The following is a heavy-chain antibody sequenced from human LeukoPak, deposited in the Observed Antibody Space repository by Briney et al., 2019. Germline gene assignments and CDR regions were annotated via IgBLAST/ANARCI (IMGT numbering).Heavy chain of an antibody. V-gene: IGHV4-34*01. CDR2: IYHSGST. Sequence: SETLSLTCAVYGGSFSGYYWSWIRQPPGKGLEWIGYIYHSGSTIYNPSLKSRVTISIDRSKNQFSLKLSSVTAEDTAVYYCARDGQRITMVRGAIPPGDWGQGTLVTVSS. J-gene: IGHJ4*02. D-gene: IGHD3-10*01. CDR3: ARDGQRITMVRGAIPPGD. CDR1: GGSFSGYY.